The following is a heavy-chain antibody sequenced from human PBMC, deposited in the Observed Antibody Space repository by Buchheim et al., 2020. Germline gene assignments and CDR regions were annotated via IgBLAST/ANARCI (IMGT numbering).Heavy chain of an antibody. CDR3: ARHPFVVVPAATNWYFDL. D-gene: IGHD2-2*01. CDR1: GYSFTSYW. J-gene: IGHJ2*01. CDR2: IDPSDSYT. V-gene: IGHV5-10-1*03. Sequence: EVQLVQSGAEVKKPGESLRISCKGSGYSFTSYWISWVRQMPGKGLEWMGRIDPSDSYTNYSPSFQGHVTISADKSISPAYLQWSSLKASDTAMYYCARHPFVVVPAATNWYFDLWGRGTL.